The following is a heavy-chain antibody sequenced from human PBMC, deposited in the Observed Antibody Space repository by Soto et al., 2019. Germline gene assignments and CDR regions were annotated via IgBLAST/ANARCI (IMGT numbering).Heavy chain of an antibody. Sequence: QVRLEQSGAEVKQPGASVKVSCKAPGYRFIDYGITWVRQAPGQGLEWMGWISDYNGNTHYGKKFQGRVTMTTDTSTRTAYMELKSLGSGDTAVYFCAREGYYSGSGTYSPPRYYGMDAWGQGTTVTVSS. CDR3: AREGYYSGSGTYSPPRYYGMDA. CDR1: GYRFIDYG. CDR2: ISDYNGNT. J-gene: IGHJ6*02. V-gene: IGHV1-18*01. D-gene: IGHD3-10*01.